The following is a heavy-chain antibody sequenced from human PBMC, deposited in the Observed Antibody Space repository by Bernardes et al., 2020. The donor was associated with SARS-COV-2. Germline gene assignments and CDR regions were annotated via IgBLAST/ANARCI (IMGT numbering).Heavy chain of an antibody. J-gene: IGHJ3*02. Sequence: SEPLSLTCTVSGHSVSNYYWSWVRQSPGQGLEWIGNINDRGRSNYNPSLKSRLSMSVSASMNQVSLKLRSVTAADTAVYFCTRGPWFDSSGSDIWGQGTRVTVSS. CDR3: TRGPWFDSSGSDI. CDR1: GHSVSNYY. CDR2: INDRGRS. D-gene: IGHD3-22*01. V-gene: IGHV4-59*02.